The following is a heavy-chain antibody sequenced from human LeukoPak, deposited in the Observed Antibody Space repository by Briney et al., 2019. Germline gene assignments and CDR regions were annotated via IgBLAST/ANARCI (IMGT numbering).Heavy chain of an antibody. CDR2: ITSNGRKT. V-gene: IGHV3-64*01. J-gene: IGHJ4*02. CDR1: GFTFSSYS. CDR3: ARWGGNYPFDY. Sequence: GSLRLSYAASGFTFSSYSMHWVRPAPGKGLEYVAAITSNGRKTYYANSVKGRFTISRDNSKNTLYLQMGSLRPEDMAMYYCARWGGNYPFDYWGQGTLVTVSS. D-gene: IGHD1-26*01.